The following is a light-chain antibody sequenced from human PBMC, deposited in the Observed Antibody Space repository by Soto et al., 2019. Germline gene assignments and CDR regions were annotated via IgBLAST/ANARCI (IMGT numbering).Light chain of an antibody. CDR3: QQYYSPLWT. Sequence: DIVMTQSPDSLAVSLGERATVNCNSSQSLFDSSTNKNYLAWYQQKPGQPPKLLIYWASARESGVPDRLSGSGSGTHFTLTIHTLQGEDVAVYYCQQYYSPLWTFGQGSKVEVK. CDR2: WAS. J-gene: IGKJ1*01. CDR1: QSLFDSSTNKNY. V-gene: IGKV4-1*01.